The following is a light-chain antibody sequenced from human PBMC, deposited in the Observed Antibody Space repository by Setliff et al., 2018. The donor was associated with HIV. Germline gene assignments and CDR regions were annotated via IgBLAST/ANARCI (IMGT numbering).Light chain of an antibody. J-gene: IGLJ1*01. V-gene: IGLV2-8*01. CDR3: SSYAGNNLYV. Sequence: QSALAQPPSASGSPGQSVTISCTGTSSDVGDYNYVSWFQHRPGNAPKLIIYEVTKRPSGVPNRFSGSKSGNTASLTVSWLQTEDEADYYCSSYAGNNLYVFRTGTKVTVL. CDR1: SSDVGDYNY. CDR2: EVT.